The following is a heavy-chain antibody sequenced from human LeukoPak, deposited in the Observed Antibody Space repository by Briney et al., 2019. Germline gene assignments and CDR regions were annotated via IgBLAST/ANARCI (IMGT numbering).Heavy chain of an antibody. Sequence: SGGSLRLSCSASGFSFSNSWMTWVRQAPGKGLEWVAVISYDGSNKYYADSVKGRFTISRDNSKNTLYLQMNSLRAEDTAVYYCAKVDMTTVVTRGVEEEYFDYWGQGTLVTVSS. CDR3: AKVDMTTVVTRGVEEEYFDY. CDR2: ISYDGSNK. CDR1: GFSFSNSW. D-gene: IGHD4-23*01. V-gene: IGHV3-30*18. J-gene: IGHJ4*02.